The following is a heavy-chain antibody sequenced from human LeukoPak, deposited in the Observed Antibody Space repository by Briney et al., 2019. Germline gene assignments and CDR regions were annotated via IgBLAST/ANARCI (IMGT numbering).Heavy chain of an antibody. V-gene: IGHV4-39*01. Sequence: KPSETLSLTCTVSGGSISSSSYYWGWIRQPPGKGLEWIGSIYYSGSAYYNPSLKSRVTTSVDTSKNQFSLKLSSVTAADTAVYYCARNSSSGGGYFDYWGQGTLDTVSS. CDR3: ARNSSSGGGYFDY. D-gene: IGHD6-6*01. CDR2: IYYSGSA. CDR1: GGSISSSSYY. J-gene: IGHJ4*02.